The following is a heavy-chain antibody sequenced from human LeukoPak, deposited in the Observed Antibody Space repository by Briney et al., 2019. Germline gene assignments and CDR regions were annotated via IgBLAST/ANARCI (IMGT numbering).Heavy chain of an antibody. V-gene: IGHV5-51*01. D-gene: IGHD5-18*01. CDR1: GYSFTSYW. CDR2: IDPSDSET. CDR3: ARQTAMGRSGDY. J-gene: IGHJ4*02. Sequence: GESLKISFKASGYSFTSYWIGWVRQMPGKGLEWMGIIDPSDSETRYTPSFQGQGIISVDKSLTTAYLQWNSLRASDTAMYYCARQTAMGRSGDYWGQGILVTVSS.